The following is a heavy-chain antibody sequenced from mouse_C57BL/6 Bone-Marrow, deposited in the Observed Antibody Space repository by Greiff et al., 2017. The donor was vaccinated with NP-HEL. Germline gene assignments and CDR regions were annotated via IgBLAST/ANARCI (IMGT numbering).Heavy chain of an antibody. J-gene: IGHJ2*01. V-gene: IGHV1-26*01. CDR3: ARSPLGAGLYYYGPFDY. CDR1: GYTFTDYY. D-gene: IGHD1-1*01. Sequence: EVQLQQSGPELVKPGASVKISCKASGYTFTDYYMNWVKQSHGKSLEWIGDINPNNGGTSYNQKFKGKATLTVDKSSSTAYMELRSLTSEDSAVYYCARSPLGAGLYYYGPFDYWGQGTTLTVSS. CDR2: INPNNGGT.